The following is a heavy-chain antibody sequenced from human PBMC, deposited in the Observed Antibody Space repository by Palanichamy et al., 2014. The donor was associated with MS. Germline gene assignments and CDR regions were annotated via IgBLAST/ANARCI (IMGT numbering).Heavy chain of an antibody. J-gene: IGHJ4*02. CDR3: AKDQIGYNRPFDC. Sequence: EVQRVGVWGRLGTAWGVPETLLCSLWSHLGSYAMSWVRQAPGKGLEWVSGISGSGSGTYYADSVKGRFTISRDNSKSMLYLQMNSLRAEDTALYYCAKDQIGYNRPFDCWGQGTLVTVSS. V-gene: IGHV3-23*01. CDR2: ISGSGSGT. CDR1: SHLGSYA. D-gene: IGHD5-24*01.